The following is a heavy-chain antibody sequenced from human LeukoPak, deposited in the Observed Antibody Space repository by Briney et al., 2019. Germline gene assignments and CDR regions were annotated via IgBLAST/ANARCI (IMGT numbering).Heavy chain of an antibody. CDR2: ISYDGSNK. Sequence: GRTLRLSCAASGFTFSSYAMHWVRQAPGKGLEWVAVISYDGSNKYYADSVKGRFTISRDNSKNTLYLQMNSLRAEDTAVYYCARESTMVRGVTTYYYMDVWGKGTTVTVSS. V-gene: IGHV3-30*04. J-gene: IGHJ6*03. CDR3: ARESTMVRGVTTYYYMDV. D-gene: IGHD3-10*01. CDR1: GFTFSSYA.